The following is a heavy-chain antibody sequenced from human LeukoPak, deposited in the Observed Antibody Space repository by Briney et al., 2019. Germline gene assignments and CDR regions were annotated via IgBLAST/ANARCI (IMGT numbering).Heavy chain of an antibody. CDR3: ARAFLSYSKGVEYYYYYMDV. CDR2: IYHSGST. Sequence: SETLSLTCTVSGGSISSGGYYWSWLRQPPGKGLEWIGYIYHSGSTYYNPSLKSRVTISVDRSKNQFSLELSSVTAADTAVYYCARAFLSYSKGVEYYYYYMDVWGKGTTVTVSS. D-gene: IGHD4-11*01. CDR1: GGSISSGGYY. J-gene: IGHJ6*03. V-gene: IGHV4-30-2*01.